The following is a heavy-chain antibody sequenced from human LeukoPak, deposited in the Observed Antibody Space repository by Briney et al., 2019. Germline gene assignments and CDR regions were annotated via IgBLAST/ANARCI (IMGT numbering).Heavy chain of an antibody. J-gene: IGHJ4*02. CDR3: ANLSPY. D-gene: IGHD3-16*01. V-gene: IGHV3-30*18. Sequence: GRSLRLSCAASGFTFSSYGMHWVRQAPGKGLEWVAVISYDGSNKYYADSVKGRFTISRDNSKNTLYLQMNSLRAEDTAVYYCANLSPYWGQGTLVTVSS. CDR2: ISYDGSNK. CDR1: GFTFSSYG.